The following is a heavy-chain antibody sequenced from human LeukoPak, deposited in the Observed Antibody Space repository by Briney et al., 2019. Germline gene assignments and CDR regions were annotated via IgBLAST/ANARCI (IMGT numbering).Heavy chain of an antibody. CDR1: GGSISSYY. Sequence: SETLSLTCTVSGGSISSYYWSWIRQPPGKGLEWIGYIYYSGSTNYNPSLKSRVTISVDTSKNQFSLKLSSVTAADTAVYYCARGSGGYYYGSGSPTSSNWFDPWGQGTLVTVSS. D-gene: IGHD3-10*01. J-gene: IGHJ5*02. CDR3: ARGSGGYYYGSGSPTSSNWFDP. V-gene: IGHV4-59*01. CDR2: IYYSGST.